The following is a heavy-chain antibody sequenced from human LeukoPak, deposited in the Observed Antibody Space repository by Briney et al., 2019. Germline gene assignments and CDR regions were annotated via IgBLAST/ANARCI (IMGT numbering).Heavy chain of an antibody. CDR2: IYSTGIT. V-gene: IGHV3-66*01. Sequence: GGSLRLSCAASGSTVSSNYMSWVRQAPGEGLEWVSVIYSTGITKYADSVKGRFTISRDNSKNTLDLQLNSLRAEDTAVYYCAREQSMGGYYYYGMDVWGQGTTVTVSS. CDR3: AREQSMGGYYYYGMDV. J-gene: IGHJ6*02. D-gene: IGHD3-16*01. CDR1: GSTVSSNY.